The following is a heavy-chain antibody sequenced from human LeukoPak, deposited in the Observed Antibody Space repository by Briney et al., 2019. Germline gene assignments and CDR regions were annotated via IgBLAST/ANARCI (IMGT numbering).Heavy chain of an antibody. Sequence: GRSPRLSCAASGFTFSSYAMRWVRQAPGKGLEWVAVMSFDGSNKNYADSVKGRFTISRDNSKNTLYLQMNSLRAEDTAVYYCGRVRPLNIVVVPAAGNFDYWGQGSLVTVSS. D-gene: IGHD2-2*01. CDR3: GRVRPLNIVVVPAAGNFDY. V-gene: IGHV3-30*04. CDR2: MSFDGSNK. J-gene: IGHJ4*02. CDR1: GFTFSSYA.